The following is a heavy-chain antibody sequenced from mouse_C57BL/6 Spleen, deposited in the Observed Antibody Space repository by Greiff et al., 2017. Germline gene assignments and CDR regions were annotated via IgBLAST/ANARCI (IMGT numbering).Heavy chain of an antibody. Sequence: VKLMESGPELVKPGASVKISCKASGYAFSSSWMNWVKQRPGKGLEWIGRIYPGDGDTNYNGKFKGKATLTADKSSSTAYMQLSSLTSEDSAVYFCARGITTVVDFDYWGQGTTLTVAS. D-gene: IGHD1-1*01. V-gene: IGHV1-82*01. CDR1: GYAFSSSW. CDR3: ARGITTVVDFDY. J-gene: IGHJ2*01. CDR2: IYPGDGDT.